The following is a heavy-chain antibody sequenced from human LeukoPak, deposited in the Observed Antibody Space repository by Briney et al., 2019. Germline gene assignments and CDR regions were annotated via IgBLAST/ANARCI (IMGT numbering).Heavy chain of an antibody. D-gene: IGHD3-3*01. Sequence: PGGSLRLSCAASGFTFSSYAMSWVRQAPGKGLEWVSYISSSSYIYYADSVKGRFTISRDNAKNSLYLQMNSLRAEDTAVYYCARDCAIILFGAFDIWGQGTMVTVSS. CDR3: ARDCAIILFGAFDI. V-gene: IGHV3-21*01. J-gene: IGHJ3*02. CDR1: GFTFSSYA. CDR2: ISSSSYI.